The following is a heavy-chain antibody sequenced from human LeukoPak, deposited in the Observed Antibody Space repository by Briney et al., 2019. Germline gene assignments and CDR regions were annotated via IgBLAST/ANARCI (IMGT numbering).Heavy chain of an antibody. CDR2: IIPIFGTA. CDR1: GGTFSSYA. Sequence: ASVKVSCKASGGTFSSYAISWVRQAPGQGLEWMGGIIPIFGTANYAQKFQGRVTITADESTSTVYMELSSLRSEDTAVYYCASSEYYYDSSVVLPSVDYWGQGTLVTVSS. V-gene: IGHV1-69*13. J-gene: IGHJ4*02. D-gene: IGHD3-22*01. CDR3: ASSEYYYDSSVVLPSVDY.